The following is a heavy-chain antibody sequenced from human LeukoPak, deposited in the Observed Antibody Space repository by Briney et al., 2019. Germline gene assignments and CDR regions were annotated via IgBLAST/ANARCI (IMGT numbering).Heavy chain of an antibody. CDR1: GYTFTGYY. CDR3: ARASDFWSGYSYFNWFDP. Sequence: ASVKVSCKASGYTFTGYYMHWVRQAPGQGLEWMGWINPNSGGTNYAQKFQGRVTMTRDTSISTAYMELSRLRSDDTAVYYCARASDFWSGYSYFNWFDPWGQGTRVTVSS. J-gene: IGHJ5*02. CDR2: INPNSGGT. D-gene: IGHD3-3*01. V-gene: IGHV1-2*02.